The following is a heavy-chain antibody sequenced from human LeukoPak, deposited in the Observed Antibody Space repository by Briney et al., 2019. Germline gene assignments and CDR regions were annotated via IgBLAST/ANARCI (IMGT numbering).Heavy chain of an antibody. D-gene: IGHD6-13*01. CDR1: GGSISSSSYY. V-gene: IGHV4-39*07. J-gene: IGHJ2*01. CDR3: ARVSSSWYQDWYFDL. Sequence: SETLSLTCTVSGGSISSSSYYWGWIRQPPGKGLEWIGSIYYSGSTYYKPSLKSRVTMSVDTSKNQFSLKLSSVTAADTAVYYCARVSSSWYQDWYFDLWGRGTLVTVSS. CDR2: IYYSGST.